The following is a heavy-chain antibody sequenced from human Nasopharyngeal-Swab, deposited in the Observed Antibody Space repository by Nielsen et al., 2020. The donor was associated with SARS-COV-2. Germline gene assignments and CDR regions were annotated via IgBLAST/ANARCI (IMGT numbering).Heavy chain of an antibody. J-gene: IGHJ3*02. CDR3: ARDDSSGYFAFDI. V-gene: IGHV4-59*01. CDR1: GGSISSYY. CDR2: IYYSGST. D-gene: IGHD3-22*01. Sequence: SETLSLTCTVSGGSISSYYWSWIRQPPGKGLEWIGYIYYSGSTNYNPSLKSRVTISVDTSKNQFSLKLSSVTAADTAAYYCARDDSSGYFAFDIWGQGTMVTVSS.